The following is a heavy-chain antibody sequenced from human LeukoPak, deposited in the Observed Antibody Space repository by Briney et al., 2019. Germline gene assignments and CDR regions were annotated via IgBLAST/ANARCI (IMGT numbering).Heavy chain of an antibody. CDR3: APGYSSSWYWFDP. V-gene: IGHV1-18*01. D-gene: IGHD6-13*01. Sequence: ASVKVSCKTSGHTSSSFSVAWVRQAPGQGLEWMAWIIPYNSNSRYAEKFQGRVTITADKSTSTAYMELSSLRSEDTAVYYCAPGYSSSWYWFDPWGQGTLVTVSS. CDR2: IIPYNSNS. CDR1: GHTSSSFS. J-gene: IGHJ5*02.